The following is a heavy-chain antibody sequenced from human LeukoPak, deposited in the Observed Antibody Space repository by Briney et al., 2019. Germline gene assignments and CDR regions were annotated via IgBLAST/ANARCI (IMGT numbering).Heavy chain of an antibody. CDR3: ARAAGDYGDYDYFYYMDV. CDR1: GFTFSYYA. Sequence: GGSLRLSCAASGFTFSYYAMSWVRQAPGKGLEWVSSISGSGDSTYYADSVKGRFSVSRDNSKDTLYLQMNDLRPDDTAMYYCARAAGDYGDYDYFYYMDVWGKGTTVTISS. D-gene: IGHD4-17*01. CDR2: ISGSGDST. J-gene: IGHJ6*03. V-gene: IGHV3-23*01.